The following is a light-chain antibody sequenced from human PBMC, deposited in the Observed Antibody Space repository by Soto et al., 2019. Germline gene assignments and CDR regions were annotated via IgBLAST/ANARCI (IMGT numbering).Light chain of an antibody. CDR2: KAS. J-gene: IGKJ1*01. V-gene: IGKV1-5*03. CDR3: QHYNSYSEA. CDR1: QTISSW. Sequence: DIQMTQSPSTLSGSVGDRVTITCRASQTISSWLAWYQQKPGKAPKLLIYKASTLKSGVPSRFSGSGSGTEFTLTISSLQPDDFATYYCQHYNSYSEAFGQENKVELK.